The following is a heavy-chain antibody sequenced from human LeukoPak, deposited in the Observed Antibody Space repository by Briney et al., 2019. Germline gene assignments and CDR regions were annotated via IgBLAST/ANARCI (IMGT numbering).Heavy chain of an antibody. CDR2: INHSGST. CDR1: GGSLSGYY. CDR3: ARSMAAAGTFDGH. J-gene: IGHJ4*02. Sequence: SETLPLTCAVYGGSLSGYYWSWIRQPPGKGLEWIGEINHSGSTNYNPSLKSRVTISVDTSKNQFSLKLSSVTAADTAVYYCARSMAAAGTFDGHWGQGTLVTVSS. V-gene: IGHV4-34*01. D-gene: IGHD6-13*01.